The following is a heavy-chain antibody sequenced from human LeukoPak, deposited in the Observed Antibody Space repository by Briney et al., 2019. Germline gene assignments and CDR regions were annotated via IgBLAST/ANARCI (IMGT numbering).Heavy chain of an antibody. J-gene: IGHJ4*02. Sequence: SETLSLTCTVSGGSLSSSSYYWGWLRQPPGKGLEWIGSIYYSGSTYYNPSLKSRVTISVDTSKNQFSLKLSSVTAADTAVYYCASPLIAVAGSFDYWGQGTLVTVSS. CDR1: GGSLSSSSYY. CDR2: IYYSGST. CDR3: ASPLIAVAGSFDY. V-gene: IGHV4-39*01. D-gene: IGHD6-19*01.